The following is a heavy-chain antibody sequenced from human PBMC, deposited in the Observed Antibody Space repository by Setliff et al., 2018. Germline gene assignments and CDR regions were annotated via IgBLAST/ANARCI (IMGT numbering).Heavy chain of an antibody. V-gene: IGHV4-38-2*01. CDR3: ARAHTWSLSNDNSGYPGWFDP. J-gene: IGHJ5*02. CDR2: IHHSGKA. CDR1: GFSISSGYY. Sequence: SETLSLTCAVSGFSISSGYYWGWIRQPPGKGLEWIVNIHHSGKAYYNPSLKSRVTMSVDTSKNHVSLKLSSVTAADTAVYYCARAHTWSLSNDNSGYPGWFDPWGQGTLITVSS. D-gene: IGHD3-22*01.